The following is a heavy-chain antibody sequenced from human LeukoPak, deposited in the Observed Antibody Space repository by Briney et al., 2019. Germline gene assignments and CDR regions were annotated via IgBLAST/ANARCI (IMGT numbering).Heavy chain of an antibody. CDR1: GFTFSSYG. D-gene: IGHD3-9*01. Sequence: GESLRLSCAASGFTFSSYGMHWVRQAPGKGLEWVAVISYDGSNKYYADSVKGRFTISRDNSKNTLYLQMNSLRAEDTAVYYCAKDWGAYYDILTRAIDAFDIWGQGTMVTVSS. J-gene: IGHJ3*02. CDR3: AKDWGAYYDILTRAIDAFDI. V-gene: IGHV3-30*18. CDR2: ISYDGSNK.